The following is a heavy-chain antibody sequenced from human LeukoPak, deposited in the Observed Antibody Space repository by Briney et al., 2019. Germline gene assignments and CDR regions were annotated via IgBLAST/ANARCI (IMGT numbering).Heavy chain of an antibody. J-gene: IGHJ6*02. CDR1: GGSISGYY. D-gene: IGHD3-3*01. V-gene: IGHV4-34*01. Sequence: SETLSLTCTVSGGSISGYYWSWIRQPPGKGLEWIGEINHSGSTNYNPSLKSRVTISVDTSKNQFSLKLSSVTAADTAVYYCASKELRFLEWLLGFGPYYYYGMDVWGQGTTVTVSS. CDR2: INHSGST. CDR3: ASKELRFLEWLLGFGPYYYYGMDV.